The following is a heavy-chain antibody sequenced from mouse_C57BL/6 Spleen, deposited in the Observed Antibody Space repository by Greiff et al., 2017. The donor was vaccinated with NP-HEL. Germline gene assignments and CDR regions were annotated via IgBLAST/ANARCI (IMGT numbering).Heavy chain of an antibody. CDR3: TGGNYLAWFAY. CDR2: IDPETGGT. V-gene: IGHV1-15*01. CDR1: GYTFTDYE. Sequence: VQLQQSGAELVRPGASVTLSCKASGYTFTDYEMHWVKQTPVHGLEWIGAIDPETGGTAYNQKFKGKAILTADKSSSTAYMDRRSLTSEDSAVYYCTGGNYLAWFAYWGQGTLVTVSA. J-gene: IGHJ3*01. D-gene: IGHD2-1*01.